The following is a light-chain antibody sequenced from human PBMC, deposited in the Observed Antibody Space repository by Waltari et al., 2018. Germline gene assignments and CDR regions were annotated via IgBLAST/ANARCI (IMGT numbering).Light chain of an antibody. CDR2: DVT. J-gene: IGLJ3*02. CDR1: STDFGANKY. CDR3: SSRTTSITWV. V-gene: IGLV2-14*03. Sequence: QPALTQPASVSGSPGQSITISCSGSSTDFGANKYVSWYQQHPGRAPKVVIYDVTKRPSGISVRFSCTKSDGAASLTSSGLQPEDEADYYCSSRTTSITWVFGGGTKLTVL.